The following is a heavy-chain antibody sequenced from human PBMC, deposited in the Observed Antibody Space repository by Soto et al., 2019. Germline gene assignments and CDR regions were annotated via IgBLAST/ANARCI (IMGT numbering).Heavy chain of an antibody. CDR2: INVYNGNT. V-gene: IGHV1-18*01. CDR1: GYTFTSYG. D-gene: IGHD3-10*01. J-gene: IGHJ4*02. CDR3: ARDTSRGEYDY. Sequence: QVQLVQSGAEVKKPGASVKVSCKASGYTFTSYGISWVRQAPGQGLEWMGWINVYNGNTNYAQKLQGRVTMTTDTSTSTAYLDLRSLGSDDTAMYFCARDTSRGEYDYWGQGTLVTVSS.